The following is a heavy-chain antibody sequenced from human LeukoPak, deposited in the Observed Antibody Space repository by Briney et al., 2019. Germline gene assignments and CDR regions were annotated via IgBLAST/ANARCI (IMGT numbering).Heavy chain of an antibody. D-gene: IGHD3-10*01. Sequence: PSETLSLTCTVSGGSISSSSYYWGWIRQPPGKGLEWIGEINHSGSTNYNPSLKSRVTISVDTSKNQFSLKLSSVTAADTAVYYCARRGWFGDQPADYWGQGTLVTVSS. CDR3: ARRGWFGDQPADY. CDR2: INHSGST. J-gene: IGHJ4*02. V-gene: IGHV4-39*07. CDR1: GGSISSSSYY.